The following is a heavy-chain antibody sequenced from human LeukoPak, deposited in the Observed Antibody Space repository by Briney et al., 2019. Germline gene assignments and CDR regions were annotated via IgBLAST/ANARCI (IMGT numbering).Heavy chain of an antibody. V-gene: IGHV1-24*01. CDR1: GYTLTELS. J-gene: IGHJ6*03. Sequence: ASGKLSCKVSGYTLTELSFQWVRQAPGKGLGWMGGFDLEDGETIYAQKFQGRVTMTTDTSTSKAYMELRSLRSDDTAVYYCARDSWYSSSWYPTYYYYYMDVWGKGTTVTVSS. CDR3: ARDSWYSSSWYPTYYYYYMDV. D-gene: IGHD6-13*01. CDR2: FDLEDGET.